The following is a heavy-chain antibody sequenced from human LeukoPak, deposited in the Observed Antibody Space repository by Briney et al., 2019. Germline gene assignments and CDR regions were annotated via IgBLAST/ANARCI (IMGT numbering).Heavy chain of an antibody. Sequence: GGSLRLSCAPSGFTFSSYWIHWGRRSPGKGLVWVSRINSDGSSTSYAASVKGRFTISRDNAKNTLYLQMNSLRAEDTAVYYCSVVVAANDYWGQGTLVTVSS. CDR1: GFTFSSYW. J-gene: IGHJ4*02. CDR2: INSDGSST. CDR3: SVVVAANDY. D-gene: IGHD2-15*01. V-gene: IGHV3-74*01.